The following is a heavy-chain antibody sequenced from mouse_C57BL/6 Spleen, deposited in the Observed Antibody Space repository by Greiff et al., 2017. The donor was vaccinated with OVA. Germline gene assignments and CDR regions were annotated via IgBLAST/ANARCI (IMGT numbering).Heavy chain of an antibody. J-gene: IGHJ2*01. CDR3: TISGDYEGY. Sequence: VQLQQSGAELVGPGASVKLSCTASGFNIKDDYMHWVKQRPEQGLEWIGWIDPENGDTEYASKFQGKATITADTSSNTAYLQLSSLTSEGTAVYYCTISGDYEGYWGQGTTLTVSS. D-gene: IGHD2-4*01. CDR2: IDPENGDT. V-gene: IGHV14-4*01. CDR1: GFNIKDDY.